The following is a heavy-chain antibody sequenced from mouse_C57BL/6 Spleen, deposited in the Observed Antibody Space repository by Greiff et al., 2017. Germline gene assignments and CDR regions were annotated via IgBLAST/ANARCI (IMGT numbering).Heavy chain of an antibody. CDR3: ARGGGSSYYFDY. CDR2: IYPGDGDT. CDR1: GYAFSSYW. Sequence: QVQLKQSGAELVKPGASVKISCKASGYAFSSYWMNWVKQRPGKGLEWIGQIYPGDGDTNYNGKFKGKATLTADKSSSTAYMQRSSLTSEDSAVYFCARGGGSSYYFDYWGQGTTRTVSS. V-gene: IGHV1-80*01. J-gene: IGHJ2*01. D-gene: IGHD1-1*01.